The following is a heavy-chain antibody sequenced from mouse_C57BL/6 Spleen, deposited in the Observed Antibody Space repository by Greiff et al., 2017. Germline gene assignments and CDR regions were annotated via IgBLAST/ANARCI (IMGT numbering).Heavy chain of an antibody. CDR3: ARSAYYYGSSYYYAMDY. Sequence: QVQLKQPGAELVKPGASVKLSCKASGYTFTSYWITWVKQRPGQGLEWIGDIYPGSGSTNYNEKFKSKATLTVDTSSSTAYMQLSSLTSEDSAVYYCARSAYYYGSSYYYAMDYWGQGTSVTVSS. CDR1: GYTFTSYW. D-gene: IGHD1-1*01. J-gene: IGHJ4*01. V-gene: IGHV1-55*01. CDR2: IYPGSGST.